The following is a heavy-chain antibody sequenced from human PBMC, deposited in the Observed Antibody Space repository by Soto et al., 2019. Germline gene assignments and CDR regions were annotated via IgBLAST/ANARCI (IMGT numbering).Heavy chain of an antibody. V-gene: IGHV4-30-2*01. CDR2: IYHSGST. Sequence: PSETLSLTCAVSGGSISSGGYSWSWIRQPPGKGLEWIGYIYHSGSTYYNPSLKSRVTISVDRSKNQFSLKLSSVTAADTAVYYCARASTVYDILTYFDYWGQGTLVTVPQ. J-gene: IGHJ4*02. CDR1: GGSISSGGYS. CDR3: ARASTVYDILTYFDY. D-gene: IGHD3-9*01.